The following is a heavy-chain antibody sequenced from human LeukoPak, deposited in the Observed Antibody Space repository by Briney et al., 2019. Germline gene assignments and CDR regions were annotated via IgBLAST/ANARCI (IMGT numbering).Heavy chain of an antibody. CDR3: ARALYDYYFDY. V-gene: IGHV3-23*01. CDR2: MSGGNTNT. Sequence: GGSLRLSCAASGFTFSSYAMSWVRQAPGKGLEWVSAMSGGNTNTYYADSVKGRFTISRDNSKNTLYLQMNSLRAEDTAVYYCARALYDYYFDYWGQGTLVTVSS. CDR1: GFTFSSYA. D-gene: IGHD5/OR15-5a*01. J-gene: IGHJ4*02.